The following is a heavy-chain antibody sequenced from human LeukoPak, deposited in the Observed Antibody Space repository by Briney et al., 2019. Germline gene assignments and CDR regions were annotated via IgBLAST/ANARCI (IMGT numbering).Heavy chain of an antibody. Sequence: ASVKVSCKASGYTFTSYGISWARQAPGQGLEWMGWISAYNGNTNYAQKLQGRVTMTTDTSTSTAYMELRSLRSDDTAVYYCARDPVTYYYDSSGSPGFDYWGQGTLVTVSS. V-gene: IGHV1-18*01. CDR2: ISAYNGNT. D-gene: IGHD3-22*01. CDR1: GYTFTSYG. CDR3: ARDPVTYYYDSSGSPGFDY. J-gene: IGHJ4*02.